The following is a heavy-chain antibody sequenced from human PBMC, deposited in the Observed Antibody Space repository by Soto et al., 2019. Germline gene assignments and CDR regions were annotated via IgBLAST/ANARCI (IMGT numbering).Heavy chain of an antibody. CDR2: IFDSGTT. V-gene: IGHV4-31*03. Sequence: QVQLQESGPGLVKPSQTLSLTCTVSGGSISSGGYYWIWLRQHPGKGLEWIGYIFDSGTTYYNPSLKSRVTISVDPSKSQFSLRLTSVTATDTAVYYCASQASGWYPDYWGQGTLVTVSS. D-gene: IGHD6-19*01. CDR3: ASQASGWYPDY. J-gene: IGHJ4*02. CDR1: GGSISSGGYY.